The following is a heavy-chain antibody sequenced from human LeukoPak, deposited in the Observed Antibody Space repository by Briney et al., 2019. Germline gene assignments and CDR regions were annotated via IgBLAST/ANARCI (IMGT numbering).Heavy chain of an antibody. D-gene: IGHD2-15*01. CDR3: ARGYCSGATCYSAGY. V-gene: IGHV3-7*01. Sequence: GGSLRLSCAASGFTFTNFWMSWVRQAPGKGLEWVANIRQDGSEMYYVDSVKGRFTISRDNAKNSLYLQMNSLRAEDTAVYYCARGYCSGATCYSAGYWGQGTLVTVSS. CDR2: IRQDGSEM. J-gene: IGHJ4*02. CDR1: GFTFTNFW.